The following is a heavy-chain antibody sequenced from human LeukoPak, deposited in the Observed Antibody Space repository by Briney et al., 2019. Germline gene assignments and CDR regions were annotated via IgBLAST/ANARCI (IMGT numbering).Heavy chain of an antibody. CDR2: ISGSGGST. V-gene: IGHV3-23*01. J-gene: IGHJ4*02. CDR3: ARDSSSWYPHFDY. Sequence: GGSLRLSCAASGSTFSSYAMRWVRQAPGKGLEWVSAISGSGGSTYYADSVKGRFTISRDNSKNTLYLQMNSLRAEDTAVYYCARDSSSWYPHFDYWGQGTLVTVSS. D-gene: IGHD6-13*01. CDR1: GSTFSSYA.